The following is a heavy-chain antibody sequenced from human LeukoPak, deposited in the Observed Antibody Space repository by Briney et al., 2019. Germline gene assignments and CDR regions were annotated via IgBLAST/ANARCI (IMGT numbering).Heavy chain of an antibody. CDR2: INHNGST. D-gene: IGHD2-2*02. CDR3: ARHSAYCSSTSCYRVRYFQH. Sequence: PSETLSLTCAVYGGSFSGYYWSWIRQPPGKGLEWIGEINHNGSTNYNPSLKSRVTISVDTSKNQFSLKLSSVTAADTAVYYCARHSAYCSSTSCYRVRYFQHWGQGTLVTVSS. J-gene: IGHJ1*01. CDR1: GGSFSGYY. V-gene: IGHV4-34*01.